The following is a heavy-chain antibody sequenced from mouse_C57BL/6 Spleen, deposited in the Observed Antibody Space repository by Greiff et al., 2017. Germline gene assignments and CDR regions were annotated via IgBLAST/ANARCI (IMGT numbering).Heavy chain of an antibody. V-gene: IGHV5-17*01. Sequence: EVMLVESGGGLVKPGGSLKLSCAASEFTFSDYGMHWVRQAPEKGLEWVAYISSGSSTLYYADTVKGRFTISRDNAKNTLFLQMTSLRSEDTAMYYCANSNYYAMDYWGQGTSVTVSS. CDR3: ANSNYYAMDY. J-gene: IGHJ4*01. CDR2: ISSGSSTL. CDR1: EFTFSDYG. D-gene: IGHD2-5*01.